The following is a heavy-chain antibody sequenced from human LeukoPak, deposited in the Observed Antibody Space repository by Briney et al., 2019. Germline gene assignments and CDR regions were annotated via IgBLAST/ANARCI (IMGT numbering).Heavy chain of an antibody. CDR2: ISGSGGST. CDR1: GGSFSGYY. D-gene: IGHD4-23*01. Sequence: PSETLSLTCAVYGGSFSGYYWSWVRQAPGKGLEWVSAISGSGGSTYYADSVKGRFTISRDNAKNSLYLQMNSLRAEDTAVYYCARVFSVVTHNFDYWGQGTLVTVSS. J-gene: IGHJ4*02. CDR3: ARVFSVVTHNFDY. V-gene: IGHV3-23*01.